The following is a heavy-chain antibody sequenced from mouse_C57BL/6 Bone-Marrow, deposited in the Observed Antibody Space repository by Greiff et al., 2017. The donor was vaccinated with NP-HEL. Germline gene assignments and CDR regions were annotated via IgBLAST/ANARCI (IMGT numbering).Heavy chain of an antibody. D-gene: IGHD1-1*01. V-gene: IGHV1-69*01. Sequence: QVQLQQPGAELVMPGASVKLSCKASGYTFTSYWMHWVQQRPGQGLEWIGEIDPSDSYTNYNQKFKGKYTLTVDKSSSTAYMQLSSLTSEDSEVYYCARGGITTVVAHLYFGGWGTGTTVTV. CDR3: ARGGITTVVAHLYFGG. J-gene: IGHJ1*03. CDR2: IDPSDSYT. CDR1: GYTFTSYW.